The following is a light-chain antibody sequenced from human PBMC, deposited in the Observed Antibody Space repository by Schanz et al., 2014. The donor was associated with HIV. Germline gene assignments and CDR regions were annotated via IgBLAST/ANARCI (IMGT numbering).Light chain of an antibody. CDR3: QHYGDSRGT. V-gene: IGKV1-17*01. CDR1: QDIRDD. CDR2: DAS. Sequence: DIQMTQSPSSLSASVGDRVTITCRASQDIRDDLGWYQQSPGKAPKRLIYDASSLQRGVPSRFSGSGSGTEFTLTISRLEPEDFAVYYCQHYGDSRGTFGGGTKVDI. J-gene: IGKJ4*02.